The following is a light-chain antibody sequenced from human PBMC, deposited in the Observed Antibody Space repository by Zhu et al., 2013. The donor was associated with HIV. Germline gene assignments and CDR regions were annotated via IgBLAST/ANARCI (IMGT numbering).Light chain of an antibody. J-gene: IGKJ5*01. V-gene: IGKV3-20*01. Sequence: EIVLTQSPGTLSLSPGDGATLSCRTSQSVSTSYIAWYRQRRGRAPELLISAASKRAAGIPDRFSGSGSGTQFTLTISRLQPEDGATYYCQQYDDLRITFGQGTRLDIK. CDR1: QSVSTSY. CDR2: AAS. CDR3: QQYDDLRIT.